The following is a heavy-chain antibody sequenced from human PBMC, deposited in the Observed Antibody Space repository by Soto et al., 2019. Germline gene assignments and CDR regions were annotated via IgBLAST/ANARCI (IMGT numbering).Heavy chain of an antibody. Sequence: GGSLRLSCAASEFTFSNYAMSWVRQAPGKGLEWVSSISDNGGTTYYADSVKGRFTISRDNSKNTLYLQMNSLRAEDTAVYYCAKGWIGRGTTVTPFDYWGRGTLVTVSS. CDR3: AKGWIGRGTTVTPFDY. V-gene: IGHV3-23*01. J-gene: IGHJ4*02. CDR2: ISDNGGTT. D-gene: IGHD4-17*01. CDR1: EFTFSNYA.